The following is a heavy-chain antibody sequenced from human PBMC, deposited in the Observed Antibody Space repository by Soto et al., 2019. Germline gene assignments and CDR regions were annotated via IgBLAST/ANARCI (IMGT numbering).Heavy chain of an antibody. J-gene: IGHJ6*02. Sequence: GGSLRLSCAASGFTFSSYAMHWVRQAPGKGLEWVAVISYDGSNKYYADSVKGRFTISRDNSKNTLYLQMNSLRAEDTAVYYCARDFATLYSYYYGMEVWGQGTTVTVSS. V-gene: IGHV3-30-3*01. CDR1: GFTFSSYA. CDR3: ARDFATLYSYYYGMEV. CDR2: ISYDGSNK. D-gene: IGHD3-16*01.